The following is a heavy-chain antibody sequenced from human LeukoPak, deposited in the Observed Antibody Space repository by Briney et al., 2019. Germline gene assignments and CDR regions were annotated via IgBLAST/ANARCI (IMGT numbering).Heavy chain of an antibody. Sequence: SVKVSCKASGYTFTSYAIHWVRQAPGQGLEWMGWITPSGGTNYPQKFQGRVAITWDTSITTAYMDLSRLTSDDTAVYYCARDLSPAFSGGFQPTGNWGQGTLVTVSS. CDR3: ARDLSPAFSGGFQPTGN. D-gene: IGHD3-10*01. CDR1: GYTFTSYA. J-gene: IGHJ4*02. CDR2: ITPSGGT. V-gene: IGHV1-2*02.